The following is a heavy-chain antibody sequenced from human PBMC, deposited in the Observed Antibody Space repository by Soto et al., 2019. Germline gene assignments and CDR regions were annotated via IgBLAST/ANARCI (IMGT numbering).Heavy chain of an antibody. Sequence: QVQLQESGPGLVKPSETLSLTCTVSGGSISSYYWSWIRQPPGKGLEWIGYIYYSGSTNYNPSLKSRVTISVDTSKNQFSLKLSSVTAADTAVYYCARVGGSYLLVYWGQGTLVTVSS. CDR1: GGSISSYY. CDR3: ARVGGSYLLVY. CDR2: IYYSGST. J-gene: IGHJ4*02. V-gene: IGHV4-59*01. D-gene: IGHD1-26*01.